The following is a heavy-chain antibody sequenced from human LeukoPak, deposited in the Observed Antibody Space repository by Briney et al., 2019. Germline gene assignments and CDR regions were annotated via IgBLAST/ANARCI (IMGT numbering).Heavy chain of an antibody. D-gene: IGHD1-1*01. V-gene: IGHV1-24*01. Sequence: ASVKVSCKVSGYTLTELSMHWVRQPPGKGLEWMGGFDPEDGETIYAQKFQGRVTMTEDTSTDSAYMELSSLRSEDTAVYYCTGGSGSWFDLWGQGTLVTVSS. CDR2: FDPEDGET. J-gene: IGHJ5*02. CDR3: TGGSGSWFDL. CDR1: GYTLTELS.